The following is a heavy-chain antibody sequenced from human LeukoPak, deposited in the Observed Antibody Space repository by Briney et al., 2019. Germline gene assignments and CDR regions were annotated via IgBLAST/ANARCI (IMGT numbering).Heavy chain of an antibody. J-gene: IGHJ3*02. CDR3: VGREDAFDI. V-gene: IGHV4-59*08. D-gene: IGHD2-15*01. CDR1: GGSISSYY. CDR2: IYYSGST. Sequence: SETLSLTCTVSGGSISSYYWSWIRQPPGKGLEWIGYIYYSGSTNYNPSLKSRVTISVDTSKNQFSLKLSSVTAADTAVYYCVGREDAFDIWGQGTMVTVSS.